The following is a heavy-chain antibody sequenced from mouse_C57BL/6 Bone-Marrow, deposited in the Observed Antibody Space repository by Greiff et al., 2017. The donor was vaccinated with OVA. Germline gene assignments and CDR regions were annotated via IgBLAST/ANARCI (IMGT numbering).Heavy chain of an antibody. CDR2: INPNNGST. V-gene: IGHV1-22*01. CDR3: ARAGNGYYPFAY. D-gene: IGHD2-3*01. J-gene: IGHJ3*01. CDR1: GYTFTDYN. Sequence: EVQLQQSGPELVKPGASVKMSCKASGYTFTDYNMHWVKQSHGKSLEWIGYINPNNGSTNYNEKFKSKATLTVDKSSSTAYMQLSSLTSEDSAVYYCARAGNGYYPFAYGGQGTLVTVSA.